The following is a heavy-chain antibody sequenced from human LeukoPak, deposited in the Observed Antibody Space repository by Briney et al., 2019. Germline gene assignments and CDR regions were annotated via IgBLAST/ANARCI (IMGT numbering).Heavy chain of an antibody. J-gene: IGHJ4*02. CDR3: ARDYGDYVFDY. D-gene: IGHD4-17*01. CDR2: ISAYNGNT. V-gene: IGHV1-18*01. CDR1: GYTLTSYG. Sequence: ASVKVCCKASGYTLTSYGIRWVRQAARQGLEWMGWISAYNGNTNYAQKLQGRVTMTTDTSTSTAYMELRSLRSDDTAVYYCARDYGDYVFDYWGQGTLVTVSS.